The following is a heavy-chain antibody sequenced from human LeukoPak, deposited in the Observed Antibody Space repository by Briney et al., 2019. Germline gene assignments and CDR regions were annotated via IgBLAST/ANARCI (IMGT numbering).Heavy chain of an antibody. CDR2: ISHDGSNK. D-gene: IGHD3-3*01. CDR1: GFTFSSYA. J-gene: IGHJ4*01. Sequence: GGALRLSCAASGFTFSSYAMHWVRQAPGKGLEWVAVISHDGSNKYYADSVKRRFTLSRDNSINTLYLQMNSLRAEDTAVYYCARDWSPRWDLDYWGQEPWSPSPQ. V-gene: IGHV3-30-3*01. CDR3: ARDWSPRWDLDY.